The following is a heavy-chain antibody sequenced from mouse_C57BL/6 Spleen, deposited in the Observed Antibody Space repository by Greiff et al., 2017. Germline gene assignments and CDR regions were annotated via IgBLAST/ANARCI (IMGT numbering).Heavy chain of an antibody. J-gene: IGHJ2*01. Sequence: QVQLKASGAELVRPGASVTLSCKASGYTFTDYEMHWVKQTPVHGLEWIGAIDPETGGTAYNQKFKGKAILTADKSSSAAYMELRSLTSEDSAVYYCTRDGSSYFDYWGQGTTLTVSS. CDR1: GYTFTDYE. CDR2: IDPETGGT. CDR3: TRDGSSYFDY. V-gene: IGHV1-15*01. D-gene: IGHD1-1*01.